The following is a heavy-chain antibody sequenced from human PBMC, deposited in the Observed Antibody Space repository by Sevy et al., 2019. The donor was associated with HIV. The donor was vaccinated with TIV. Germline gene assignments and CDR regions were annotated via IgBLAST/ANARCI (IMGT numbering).Heavy chain of an antibody. D-gene: IGHD3-16*02. CDR2: INPDSGGT. Sequence: ASVKVSCKASGYTFTGYYMHWVRQAPGHGLEWMGRINPDSGGTNCAQKFQGRVTMTRDTSISTAYMELGRLRSDDTAVYYCAKTSLHLGELSSTYFDYWGQGTLVTVSS. V-gene: IGHV1-2*06. CDR1: GYTFTGYY. CDR3: AKTSLHLGELSSTYFDY. J-gene: IGHJ4*02.